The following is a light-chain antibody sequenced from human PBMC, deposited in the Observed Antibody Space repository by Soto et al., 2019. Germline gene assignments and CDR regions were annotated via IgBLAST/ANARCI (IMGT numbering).Light chain of an antibody. J-gene: IGLJ1*01. CDR1: ISNIGGNS. CDR2: DDD. Sequence: QSVMTQPPSVSAAPGQRVTISCSGSISNIGGNSVSWYQQLPGTAPKLLIYDDDKRPSGIPDRFSGSKSGTSATLGITGFQTGDEADYYCGSWDSSLSAYVFGTGTKLNVL. V-gene: IGLV1-51*01. CDR3: GSWDSSLSAYV.